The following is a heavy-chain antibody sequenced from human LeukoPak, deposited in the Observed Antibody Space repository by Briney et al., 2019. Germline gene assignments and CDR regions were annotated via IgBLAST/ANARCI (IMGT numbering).Heavy chain of an antibody. CDR1: GLSITRPYY. Sequence: SETLSLTCSVSGLSITRPYYWGWIRQSPGKGLEWIGSTSHRDSPYYNPSLESRVTISLDTSKNQFSLKMTSVTAADTAVYYCARDFGETALPNWFDPWGQGTLVTVSS. D-gene: IGHD3-16*01. CDR2: TSHRDSP. V-gene: IGHV4-38-2*02. J-gene: IGHJ5*02. CDR3: ARDFGETALPNWFDP.